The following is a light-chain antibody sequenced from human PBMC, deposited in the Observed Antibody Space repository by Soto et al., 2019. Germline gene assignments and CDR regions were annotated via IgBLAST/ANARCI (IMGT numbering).Light chain of an antibody. CDR3: HQYGRTPDWDRWT. CDR2: GAS. J-gene: IGKJ1*01. Sequence: EIVLTQSPGTLSLSPGERATISCRASQSISSGNLAWYQQKPGRAPRLLLYGASNRAAGIPDRFSGSGSGTDFTLTISRLEAEDFVMYYCHQYGRTPDWDRWTFGQGTKVEVK. V-gene: IGKV3-20*01. CDR1: QSISSGN.